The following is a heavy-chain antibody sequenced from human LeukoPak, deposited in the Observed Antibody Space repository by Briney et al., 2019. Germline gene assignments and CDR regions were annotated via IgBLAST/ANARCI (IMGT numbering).Heavy chain of an antibody. CDR2: IIPILGIA. CDR1: GGTFSSYA. CDR3: ARVKVTMIVVVTPSYYYGMDV. J-gene: IGHJ6*02. Sequence: SVKVSCKASGGTFSSYAISWVRQAPGQGLEWMGRIIPILGIANYAQKFQGRVTVTADKSTSTAYMELSSLRSEDTAVYYCARVKVTMIVVVTPSYYYGMDVWGQGTTVTVSS. D-gene: IGHD3-22*01. V-gene: IGHV1-69*04.